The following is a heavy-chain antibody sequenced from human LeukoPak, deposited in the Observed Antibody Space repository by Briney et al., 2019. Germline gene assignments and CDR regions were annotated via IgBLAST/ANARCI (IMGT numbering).Heavy chain of an antibody. V-gene: IGHV4-59*01. CDR2: IYYSGST. D-gene: IGHD1-26*01. J-gene: IGHJ4*02. Sequence: PSETLSLTCTVSGGSISSYYWSWIRQPPGKGLEWIGYIYYSGSTNYNPSLKSRVTISVDTSKNQFSLKLSSVTAADTAVYYCARVVGAAGFDYWGQGTLVTVSS. CDR3: ARVVGAAGFDY. CDR1: GGSISSYY.